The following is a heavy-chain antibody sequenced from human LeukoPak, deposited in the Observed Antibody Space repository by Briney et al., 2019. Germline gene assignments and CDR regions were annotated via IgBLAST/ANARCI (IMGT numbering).Heavy chain of an antibody. Sequence: GGSLRLSCAVSGFTASTHHMAWVRQAPGKGLEWVSVRQPGNVSYYADSATGRFTTSTDSSKNTLFLQMRDLRAEDTALYYCARERDYDTYFDYWGQGTLVIVSS. D-gene: IGHD3-22*01. CDR3: ARERDYDTYFDY. CDR1: GFTASTHH. V-gene: IGHV3-53*01. J-gene: IGHJ4*02. CDR2: RQPGNVS.